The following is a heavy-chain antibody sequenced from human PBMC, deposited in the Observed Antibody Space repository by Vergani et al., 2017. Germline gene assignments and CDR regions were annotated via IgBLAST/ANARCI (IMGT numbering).Heavy chain of an antibody. Sequence: EVELVPSGPEMRTPGESLKISCKGSEYSFGNYWKGWVRQLRGKGLEWMGIIYPADSDTRYSPSFQGQVTISADKSSSTAFLQWDSLKSSDTALYYGARRTAYTYSWGQGTLVTVSS. CDR3: ARRTAYTYS. J-gene: IGHJ4*02. CDR2: IYPADSDT. D-gene: IGHD3-16*01. CDR1: EYSFGNYW. V-gene: IGHV5-51*03.